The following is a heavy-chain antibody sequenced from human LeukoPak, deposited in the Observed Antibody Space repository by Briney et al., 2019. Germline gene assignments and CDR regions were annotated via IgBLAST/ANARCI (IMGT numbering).Heavy chain of an antibody. D-gene: IGHD6-19*01. CDR3: ARDRSSGWYDY. V-gene: IGHV3-53*01. J-gene: IGHJ4*02. CDR1: GFNVSNNY. CDR2: IYRGGRA. Sequence: GGSLRLSCAASGFNVSNNYMSWVRQAPGKGLEWVSVIYRGGRAYYADSVKGRITISRDNSKNMLYLQMNSLRAEDTAVYYCARDRSSGWYDYWGQGTLVAVSS.